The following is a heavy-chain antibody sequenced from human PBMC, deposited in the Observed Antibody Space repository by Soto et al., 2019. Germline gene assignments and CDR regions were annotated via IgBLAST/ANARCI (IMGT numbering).Heavy chain of an antibody. J-gene: IGHJ4*02. CDR2: IIPIFGTA. Sequence: ASVKVSCKASGGTFSSYAISWVRQAPGQGLEWMGGIIPIFGTANYAQKFQGRVTITADESTSTAYMELSSLRSEDTAVYYCARAPFIAAAGTHYFDYWGQGTLVTVSS. D-gene: IGHD6-13*01. CDR1: GGTFSSYA. CDR3: ARAPFIAAAGTHYFDY. V-gene: IGHV1-69*13.